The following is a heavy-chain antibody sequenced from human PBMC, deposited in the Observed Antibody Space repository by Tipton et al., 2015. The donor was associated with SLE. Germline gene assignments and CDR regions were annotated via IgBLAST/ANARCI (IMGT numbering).Heavy chain of an antibody. Sequence: TLSLTCFVSGDFPSTSYLSWIRQSPGKGLEWIGHISTSGIINYNPSLKSRVAMSVDTSKNQFSLKLTSVTVADTAVYYCATEVGATTGERWFDPWGQGTLVTVSS. V-gene: IGHV4-4*08. CDR3: ATEVGATTGERWFDP. CDR1: GDFPSTSY. D-gene: IGHD1-26*01. CDR2: ISTSGII. J-gene: IGHJ5*02.